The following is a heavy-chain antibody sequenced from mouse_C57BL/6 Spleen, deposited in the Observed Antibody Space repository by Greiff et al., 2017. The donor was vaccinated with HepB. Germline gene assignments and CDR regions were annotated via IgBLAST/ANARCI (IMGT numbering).Heavy chain of an antibody. J-gene: IGHJ3*01. CDR1: GYTFTDYY. Sequence: EVQLQQSGPVLVKPGASVKMSCKASGYTFTDYYMNWVKQSHGKSLEWIGVINPYNGGTSYNQKFKGKATLTVDKSSSTAYMELNSLTSEDSAVYYCAREGRDSNPAWFAYWGQGTLVTVSA. D-gene: IGHD2-5*01. CDR2: INPYNGGT. V-gene: IGHV1-19*01. CDR3: AREGRDSNPAWFAY.